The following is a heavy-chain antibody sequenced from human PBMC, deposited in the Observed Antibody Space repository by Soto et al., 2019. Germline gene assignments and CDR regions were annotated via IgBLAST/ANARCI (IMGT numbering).Heavy chain of an antibody. CDR1: GYHFTTCS. J-gene: IGHJ4*02. D-gene: IGHD1-1*01. CDR3: ARGRYGDY. CDR2: ISAHNGNT. Sequence: QVHLVQSGAEVKKPGASVKVSCKGSGYHFTTCSISWVRQAPGQGLEWMEWISAHNGNTDYAQKLQGRVTVTRDTSTSTAYMELRSLRSDDTAVYYCARGRYGDYWGQGALVTVSS. V-gene: IGHV1-18*01.